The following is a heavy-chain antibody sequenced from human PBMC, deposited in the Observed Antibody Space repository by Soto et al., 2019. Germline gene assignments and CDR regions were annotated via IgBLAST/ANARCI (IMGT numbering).Heavy chain of an antibody. J-gene: IGHJ4*02. V-gene: IGHV1-46*01. CDR3: ARGKADYGDYGYFDY. CDR2: INPSGGST. CDR1: GYTFTSYY. Sequence: ASVNGSCKASGYTFTSYYMHWVRQAPGQGLEWMGIINPSGGSTSYAQKFQGRVTMTRDTSTSTVYMELSSLRSEDTAVYYCARGKADYGDYGYFDYWGQGTLVTVSS. D-gene: IGHD4-17*01.